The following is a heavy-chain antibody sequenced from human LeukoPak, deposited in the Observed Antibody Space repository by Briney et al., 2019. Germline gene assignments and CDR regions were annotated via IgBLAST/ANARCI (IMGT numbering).Heavy chain of an antibody. J-gene: IGHJ4*02. CDR1: GYNFIGYY. CDR3: ARDPRSSGWNGDY. Sequence: ASVKVSCKASGYNFIGYYMHWVRQAPGQGLEWMGWINPNGGGTNYAQKFQGRVTMTRDTSISTAYMELSRLTSVDTAVYYCARDPRSSGWNGDYWGRGTLVTVSS. CDR2: INPNGGGT. D-gene: IGHD6-19*01. V-gene: IGHV1-2*02.